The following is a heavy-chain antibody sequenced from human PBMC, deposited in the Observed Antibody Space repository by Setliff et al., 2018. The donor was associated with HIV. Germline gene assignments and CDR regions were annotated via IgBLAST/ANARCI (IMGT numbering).Heavy chain of an antibody. J-gene: IGHJ5*02. CDR3: VKHVDSDFSGDPDWFDP. V-gene: IGHV4-39*01. Sequence: PSETLSLTCTVSGDSVSTRNSFWGWIRQPPGKGLEWIGSFSYNGGRRYTPSLKSRVTISADMSKNQFSLNLNSVTAADTAVYYCVKHVDSDFSGDPDWFDPWGQGIQVTSPQ. CDR2: FSYNGGR. D-gene: IGHD2-15*01. CDR1: GDSVSTRNSF.